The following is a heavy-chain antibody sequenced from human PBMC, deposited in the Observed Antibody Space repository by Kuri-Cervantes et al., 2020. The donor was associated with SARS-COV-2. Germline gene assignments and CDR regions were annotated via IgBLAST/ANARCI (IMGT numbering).Heavy chain of an antibody. CDR1: GYTFTSYG. J-gene: IGHJ4*02. D-gene: IGHD6-13*01. V-gene: IGHV1-18*01. Sequence: ASVKVSCKASGYTFTSYGIGWVRQAPGQGLEWMGWISTYYGDTDYAQSFQDRVTMTTDTSTSTAYMELKSLGSDDTAVYYCARGYGSRSSFDYWGQGTLVPSPQ. CDR3: ARGYGSRSSFDY. CDR2: ISTYYGDT.